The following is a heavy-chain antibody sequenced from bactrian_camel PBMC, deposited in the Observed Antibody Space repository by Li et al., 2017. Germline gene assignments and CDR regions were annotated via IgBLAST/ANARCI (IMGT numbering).Heavy chain of an antibody. CDR1: GSIYGTLC. V-gene: IGHV3S40*01. CDR2: IHSTGHYT. J-gene: IGHJ4*01. Sequence: DVQLVESGGGSVQAGGSLRLSCASSGSIYGTLCMGWVRQAPGKEREGAATIHSTGHYTRYADSVKGRFTISKDNAKTTLYLRMTSLTPEDTAMYYCAAMCELGGPFNFWGHGTQVTVS. CDR3: AAMCELGGPFNF. D-gene: IGHD3*01.